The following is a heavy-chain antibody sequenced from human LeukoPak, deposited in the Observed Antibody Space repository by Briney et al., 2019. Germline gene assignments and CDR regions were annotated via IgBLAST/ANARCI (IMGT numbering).Heavy chain of an antibody. D-gene: IGHD3-3*01. V-gene: IGHV3-7*01. CDR3: ARESYDFWSGNVDY. CDR1: GFTISSYW. Sequence: GGSLRLSCAASGFTISSYWMSWVRQAPGQGLERVANIKQDGSEKYYVDSVKGRFTISRDNAKNSLYLQMSSLRAEDTAVYYCARESYDFWSGNVDYWGQGTLVTVSS. CDR2: IKQDGSEK. J-gene: IGHJ4*02.